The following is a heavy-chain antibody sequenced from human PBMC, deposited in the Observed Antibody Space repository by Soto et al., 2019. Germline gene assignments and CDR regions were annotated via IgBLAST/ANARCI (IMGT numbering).Heavy chain of an antibody. V-gene: IGHV3-7*03. CDR1: GFTFSSYW. Sequence: GGSLRLSCAASGFTFSSYWMSWVRQAPGKGLEWVANIEQDGSEKYYVDSVKGRFTISRDNVKNSPYRQMNSLRAEDTAVYYCATDLRWAFDYWGQGTLVSVSS. CDR2: IEQDGSEK. D-gene: IGHD1-26*01. CDR3: ATDLRWAFDY. J-gene: IGHJ4*02.